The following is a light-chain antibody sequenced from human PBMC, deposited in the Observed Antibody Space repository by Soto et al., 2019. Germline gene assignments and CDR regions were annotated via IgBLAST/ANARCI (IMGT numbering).Light chain of an antibody. J-gene: IGLJ3*02. V-gene: IGLV8-61*01. Sequence: QAVVTQEPSFSESPGGTVTLTCGLSSGSVSTSHFPNWYQQTPGQPPRTLIYGTKTRSSGVPDRFSGSILGIRAALTITGAQADDESDYYCVLYVGSGIWVFGGGTKLPVL. CDR2: GTK. CDR1: SGSVSTSHF. CDR3: VLYVGSGIWV.